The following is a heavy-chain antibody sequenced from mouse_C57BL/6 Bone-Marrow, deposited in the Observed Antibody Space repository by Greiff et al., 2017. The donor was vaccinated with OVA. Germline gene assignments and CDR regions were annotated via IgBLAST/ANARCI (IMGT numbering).Heavy chain of an antibody. V-gene: IGHV1-64*01. CDR3: ASHYYGSSLFDV. D-gene: IGHD1-1*01. CDR2: IHPNSGST. CDR1: GYTFTSYW. Sequence: QVQLQQPGAELVKPGASVKLSCKASGYTFTSYWMHWVKQRPGQGLEWIGMIHPNSGSTNYNEKFKSKATLTVDKSSSTAYMQLSSLTSEDSAVYYGASHYYGSSLFDVWGTGTTVTVSS. J-gene: IGHJ1*03.